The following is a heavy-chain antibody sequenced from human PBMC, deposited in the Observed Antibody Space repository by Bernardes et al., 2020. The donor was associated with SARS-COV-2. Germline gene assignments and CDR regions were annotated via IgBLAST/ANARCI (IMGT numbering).Heavy chain of an antibody. CDR1: GFTFSSYA. D-gene: IGHD1-26*01. Sequence: GGSLRLSCAASGFTFSSYAMNWVRQAPGKGLEWVSAISGSVGTTFYADSVKGRFTISSDNSKNTLYLQMNSLRAEDTAAYYCAKFLAGSSPHRTGATNYLDYWNQGTLVTVSS. CDR3: AKFLAGSSPHRTGATNYLDY. J-gene: IGHJ4*02. CDR2: ISGSVGTT. V-gene: IGHV3-23*01.